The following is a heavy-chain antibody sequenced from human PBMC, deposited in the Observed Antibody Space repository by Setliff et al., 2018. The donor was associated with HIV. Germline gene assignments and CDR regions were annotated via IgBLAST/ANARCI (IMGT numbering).Heavy chain of an antibody. CDR3: ARGGGYKRTFDY. CDR2: IFSSGST. Sequence: PSETLSLTCTVSGGSISSYYWSWIRQPPGKELEWIGYIFSSGSTTYNPSLKSRVAISVDTSKNQFSLKFSSVTAADTAVYYCARGGGYKRTFDYWGQGTLVTVSS. V-gene: IGHV4-59*12. CDR1: GGSISSYY. J-gene: IGHJ4*02. D-gene: IGHD3-22*01.